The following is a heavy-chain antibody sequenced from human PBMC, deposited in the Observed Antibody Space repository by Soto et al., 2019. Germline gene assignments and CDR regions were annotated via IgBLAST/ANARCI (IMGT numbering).Heavy chain of an antibody. CDR1: DYSIRSGYF. CDR3: ARSMYSTSAQLYYGMDV. CDR2: MYHSGIT. Sequence: PSETLSLTCAVSDYSIRSGYFWGWIRQPPGKGLEWIGSMYHSGITYYNLSLKSRVTISVDTSKNQLSLKLSSATAADTAVYYCARSMYSTSAQLYYGMDVWGQGTTVTVSS. J-gene: IGHJ6*02. V-gene: IGHV4-38-2*01. D-gene: IGHD6-6*01.